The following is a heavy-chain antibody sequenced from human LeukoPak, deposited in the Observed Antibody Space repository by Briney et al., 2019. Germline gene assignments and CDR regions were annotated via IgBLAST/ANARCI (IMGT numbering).Heavy chain of an antibody. CDR2: ISYSGST. CDR1: GGSISSSSYY. D-gene: IGHD6-19*01. V-gene: IGHV4-39*01. J-gene: IGHJ4*02. Sequence: TSETLSLTCAVSGGSISSSSYYWGWIRQPPGKGLEWIGSISYSGSTYYNPSLKSRVTISVDTSKKQFSLKLSSVTAADTAVYYYARGRQWLADYWGQGTLVTVSS. CDR3: ARGRQWLADY.